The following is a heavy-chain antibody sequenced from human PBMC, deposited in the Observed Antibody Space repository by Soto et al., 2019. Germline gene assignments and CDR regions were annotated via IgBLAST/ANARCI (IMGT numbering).Heavy chain of an antibody. D-gene: IGHD3-16*01. CDR2: INHSGST. CDR1: GGSFSGYY. J-gene: IGHJ4*02. CDR3: ARGLGVALGY. Sequence: QVQLQQWGAGLLKPSETLSLTCAVYGGSFSGYYWSWIRQPPGKGLEWIGEINHSGSTNYNPSLKGRVTISVDTSKNQFSLKLSSVTAADTAVYYCARGLGVALGYSGQGTLLTVSS. V-gene: IGHV4-34*01.